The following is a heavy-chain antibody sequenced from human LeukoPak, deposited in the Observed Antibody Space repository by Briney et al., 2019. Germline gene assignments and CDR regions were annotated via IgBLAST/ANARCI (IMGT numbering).Heavy chain of an antibody. CDR3: ARGIDDGDNWFDP. CDR2: ISYDGSNK. D-gene: IGHD1-1*01. V-gene: IGHV3-30*04. Sequence: GRSLPLSCAASGFTFSSYAMHWVRQAPGKGLEWVAVISYDGSNKYYAFSVKGRFTISRDNAKNSLYLQMNSLRAEDPAFYYCARGIDDGDNWFDPWGQGTLVTVSS. CDR1: GFTFSSYA. J-gene: IGHJ5*02.